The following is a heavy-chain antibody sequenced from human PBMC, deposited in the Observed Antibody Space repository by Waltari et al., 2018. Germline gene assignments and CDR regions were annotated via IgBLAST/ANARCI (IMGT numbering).Heavy chain of an antibody. CDR3: ARPIYSSGWYGGLDY. J-gene: IGHJ4*02. V-gene: IGHV5-51*01. CDR1: GYSFTSYW. D-gene: IGHD6-19*01. CDR2: IYPGDSDT. Sequence: EVQQVQSGAEVKKPGESLKISCKGSGYSFTSYWIGWVRQTPGKGLEWVGIIYPGDSDTRYSPSFQGQVTISADKSISTAYLQWSSLKASDTAMYYCARPIYSSGWYGGLDYWGQGTLVTVSS.